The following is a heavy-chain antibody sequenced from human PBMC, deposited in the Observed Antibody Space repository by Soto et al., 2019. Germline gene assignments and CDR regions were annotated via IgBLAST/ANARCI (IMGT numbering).Heavy chain of an antibody. V-gene: IGHV3-74*01. CDR2: INSDGSST. Sequence: EVQLVESGGGLVQPGGSLRLSCAASGFTFSSYWMHWVRQAPGKGLVWVSRINSDGSSTSYADSVQGRFTISRDNATNTMYRQMNSLRAEDTAVYYCARTWELHYHWFDPWGQGTLVTVSS. D-gene: IGHD1-26*01. CDR1: GFTFSSYW. J-gene: IGHJ5*02. CDR3: ARTWELHYHWFDP.